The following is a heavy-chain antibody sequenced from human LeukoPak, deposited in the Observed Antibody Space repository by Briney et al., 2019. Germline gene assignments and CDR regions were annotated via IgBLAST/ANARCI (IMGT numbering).Heavy chain of an antibody. D-gene: IGHD2-15*01. CDR1: GGTFSSYA. J-gene: IGHJ3*02. CDR2: IIPILGIA. V-gene: IGHV1-69*04. CDR3: ARGYCSGGSCLESAFDI. Sequence: SVKVSCKASGGTFSSYAISWVRQAPGQGLEWMGRIIPILGIANYAQKFQGRVTITADKSTSTAYMELSSLRSEDTAVYYCARGYCSGGSCLESAFDIWGQGTMVTVSS.